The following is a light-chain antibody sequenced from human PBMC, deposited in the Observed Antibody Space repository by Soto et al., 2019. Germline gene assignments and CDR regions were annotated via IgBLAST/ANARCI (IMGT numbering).Light chain of an antibody. CDR2: DAS. J-gene: IGKJ3*01. CDR3: QKCDYLPI. CDR1: HDITSY. V-gene: IGKV1-33*01. Sequence: DIQMTQSPSSLSASVGDRVTITCQASHDITSYLNWYQHKPGKAPKLLIYDASILEAGVPSRFSGSGSGTHFTFTISSLQPDDVETYYCQKCDYLPIFGPGTTVDFK.